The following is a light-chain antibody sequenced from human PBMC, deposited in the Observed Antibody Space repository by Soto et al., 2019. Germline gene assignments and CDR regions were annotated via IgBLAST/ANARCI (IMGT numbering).Light chain of an antibody. Sequence: EVVLTQSPGTLSLSPGERATLSCRASQSFSSSNLAWYQHKPGQPPKLIVYSASRRATGIPDRFSGSGSGTDFTLTISRLELEDFELNYCQRYGGSPPVTFGGGTRVDTK. CDR3: QRYGGSPPVT. V-gene: IGKV3-20*01. J-gene: IGKJ4*01. CDR1: QSFSSSN. CDR2: SAS.